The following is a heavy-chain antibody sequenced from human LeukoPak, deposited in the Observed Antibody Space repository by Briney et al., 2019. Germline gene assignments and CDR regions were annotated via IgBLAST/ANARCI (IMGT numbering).Heavy chain of an antibody. J-gene: IGHJ4*02. V-gene: IGHV3-30*18. CDR3: AKEIYYDSSAFFDY. D-gene: IGHD3-22*01. CDR2: ISYDGSNK. CDR1: GFTFSSYG. Sequence: GGSLRLSCAASGFTFSSYGMHWVRQAPGKGLEWVALISYDGSNKYYVDSVKGRFTISRDNSKNTLYLQMNSLRAEDTAVYYCAKEIYYDSSAFFDYWGQGTLVTVSS.